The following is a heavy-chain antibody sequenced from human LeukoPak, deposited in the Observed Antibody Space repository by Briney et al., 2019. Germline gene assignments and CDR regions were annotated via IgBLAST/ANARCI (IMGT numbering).Heavy chain of an antibody. D-gene: IGHD3-22*01. Sequence: ASVKVSCKXSGYTFTGYYMHWVRQAPRQGLEWMGRINPNSGGTNYAQKFQGRVTMTRDTSISTAYMDLSRLSSDDTAVYYCAVIDDTSGYSYFDYWGQGSLVIVSS. V-gene: IGHV1-2*06. J-gene: IGHJ4*02. CDR2: INPNSGGT. CDR3: AVIDDTSGYSYFDY. CDR1: GYTFTGYY.